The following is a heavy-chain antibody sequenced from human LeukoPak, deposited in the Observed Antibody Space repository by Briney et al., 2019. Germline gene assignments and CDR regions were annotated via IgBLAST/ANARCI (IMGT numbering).Heavy chain of an antibody. D-gene: IGHD1-26*01. CDR3: ARDRAGLGLLDF. CDR1: GGPISSGGFS. Sequence: SQTLSLTCTVSGGPISSGGFSWTWIRQPPGTGLEWIGYIFQSGSPSYNPSLRSRVTISVDTSTNQFSLRLNSVTAADTAMYYCARDRAGLGLLDFWGQGTMVTVFS. V-gene: IGHV4-30-2*01. CDR2: IFQSGSP. J-gene: IGHJ3*01.